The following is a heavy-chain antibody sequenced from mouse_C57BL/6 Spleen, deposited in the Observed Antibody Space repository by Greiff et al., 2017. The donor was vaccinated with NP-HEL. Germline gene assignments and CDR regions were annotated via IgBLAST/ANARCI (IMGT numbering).Heavy chain of an antibody. Sequence: VQLQQSGPELVKPGASVKISCKASGYAFSSSWMNWVKQRPGKGLEWIGRIYPGDGDTNYNGKFKGKATLTADKSSSTAYMQLISLTSEDSAVYFCARGNYGNYCDYWGQGTTLTVSS. CDR1: GYAFSSSW. J-gene: IGHJ2*01. CDR3: ARGNYGNYCDY. CDR2: IYPGDGDT. V-gene: IGHV1-82*01. D-gene: IGHD2-1*01.